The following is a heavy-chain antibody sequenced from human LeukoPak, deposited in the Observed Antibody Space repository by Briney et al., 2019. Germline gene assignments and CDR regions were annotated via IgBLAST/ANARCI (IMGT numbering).Heavy chain of an antibody. J-gene: IGHJ3*02. V-gene: IGHV3-48*01. CDR2: IDARSGIV. CDR3: ARTYDFGRGPPGDAFDN. CDR1: GFTFTMFG. Sequence: GGSLRLSCAASGFTFTMFGMNWVRQAPGRGLEWVSYIDARSGIVYYADSVQGRFTISRDDAKDSVFLQMNSLRVDDTAVYYCARTYDFGRGPPGDAFDNWGQGTLVTVPS. D-gene: IGHD3-3*01.